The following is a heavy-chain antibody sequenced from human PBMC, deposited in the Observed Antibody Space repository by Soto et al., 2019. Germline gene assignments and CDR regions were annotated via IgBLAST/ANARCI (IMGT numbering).Heavy chain of an antibody. CDR3: AKITIFGVVMSLGFDL. D-gene: IGHD3-3*01. CDR1: GFTFSSYA. J-gene: IGHJ2*01. V-gene: IGHV3-23*01. CDR2: ISGSGGST. Sequence: GGSLRLSCAASGFTFSSYAMSWVRQAPGKGLEWVSAISGSGGSTYYADSVKGRFTISRDNSKNTLYLQMNSLRAEDTAVYYCAKITIFGVVMSLGFDLWGRGTLVTVSS.